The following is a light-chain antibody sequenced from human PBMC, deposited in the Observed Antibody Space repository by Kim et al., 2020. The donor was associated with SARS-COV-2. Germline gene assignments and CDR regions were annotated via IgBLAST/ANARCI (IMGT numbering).Light chain of an antibody. CDR1: RSDVGNYNY. V-gene: IGLV2-8*01. CDR2: EVS. J-gene: IGLJ1*01. Sequence: GQSVAISCHGTRSDVGNYNYVSWYQQNPGKAPQLIIYEVSRRPSGVPDRFSGSKSGNTASLTVSGLQAEDEADYYCSSYAGSNTYVFGTGTKVTVL. CDR3: SSYAGSNTYV.